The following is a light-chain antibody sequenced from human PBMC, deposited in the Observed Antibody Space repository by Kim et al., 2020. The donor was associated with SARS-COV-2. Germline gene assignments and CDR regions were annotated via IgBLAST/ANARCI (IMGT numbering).Light chain of an antibody. CDR3: NSRDSSGNLVV. V-gene: IGLV3-19*01. J-gene: IGLJ2*01. Sequence: SSELTQDPAVSVALGQTVRITCQGDSLRSYYASWYQQKPGQAPVLVIYGKNNRPSGIPDRFSGSSSGNTASLTITGAQAEDEADYYCNSRDSSGNLVVFGGGTQRPS. CDR2: GKN. CDR1: SLRSYY.